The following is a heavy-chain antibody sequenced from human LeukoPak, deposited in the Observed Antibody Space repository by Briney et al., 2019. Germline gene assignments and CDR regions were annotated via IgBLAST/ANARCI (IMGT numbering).Heavy chain of an antibody. D-gene: IGHD3-9*01. V-gene: IGHV3-30*18. Sequence: GGSLRLSCAASGFTFSSYGMHWVRQAPGKGLEWVAVISYDGSNKYYADSVKGRFTISRDNSKNTLYLQMNSLRAEDTAVYYCAKDLKYYYYYGMDVRGQGTTVTVSS. CDR2: ISYDGSNK. J-gene: IGHJ6*02. CDR3: AKDLKYYYYYGMDV. CDR1: GFTFSSYG.